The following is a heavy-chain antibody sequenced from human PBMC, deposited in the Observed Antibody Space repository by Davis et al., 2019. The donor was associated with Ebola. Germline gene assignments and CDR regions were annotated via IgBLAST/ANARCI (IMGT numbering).Heavy chain of an antibody. Sequence: GGSLRLSCAASGFTFSSYAMSWVRQAPGKGLEWVSAISGSGGSTYYADSVKGRFTISRDNSKSTLYLQMNSLRAEDTAVNYCAKHEGSSWYYFDYWGQGTLVTVSS. D-gene: IGHD6-13*01. CDR1: GFTFSSYA. CDR3: AKHEGSSWYYFDY. J-gene: IGHJ4*02. V-gene: IGHV3-23*01. CDR2: ISGSGGST.